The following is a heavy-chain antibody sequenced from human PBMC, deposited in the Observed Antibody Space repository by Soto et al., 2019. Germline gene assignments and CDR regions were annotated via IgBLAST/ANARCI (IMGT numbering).Heavy chain of an antibody. CDR2: ITGSGDST. CDR1: GFTFSSHA. V-gene: IGHV3-23*01. J-gene: IGHJ4*02. CDR3: AKDLQFSGWLSAQTFDY. Sequence: GSLRLSCAVSGFTFSSHAMSWVRQAPGKGLECVSSITGSGDSTYYADSVKSRFTISRDKSKSTLYLQMNSLRAEDTAVYYCAKDLQFSGWLSAQTFDYWGQGIVVTVSS. D-gene: IGHD6-19*01.